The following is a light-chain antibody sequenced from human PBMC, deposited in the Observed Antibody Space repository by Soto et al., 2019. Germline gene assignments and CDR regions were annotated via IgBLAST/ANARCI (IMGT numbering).Light chain of an antibody. CDR1: PRISTW. V-gene: IGKV1-5*01. CDR2: DAS. CDR3: QQYNCYAFT. J-gene: IGKJ3*01. Sequence: DIQMTQSPSTLSASVGDRVTITCRAIPRISTWLAWYQQKPGRAPKFLIYDASRLESGVPSRYSGRGSGTDFTLTVSSLQSYYVATYSCQQYNCYAFTCGPGIKVDVK.